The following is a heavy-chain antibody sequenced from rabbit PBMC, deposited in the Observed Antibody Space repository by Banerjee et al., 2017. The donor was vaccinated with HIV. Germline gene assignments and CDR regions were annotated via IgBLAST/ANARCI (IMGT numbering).Heavy chain of an antibody. D-gene: IGHD4-1*01. CDR2: IDAGYRAKT. Sequence: QEQLEESGGDLVKPEGSLTLTCTASGFSFSSSYWICWVRQAPGKGLEWIACIDAGYRAKTYYASWAKGRFTVSKTSSTTVTLQGPSLTAADTATYFCARDLAGAIGWNFNLWGPGTLVTVS. CDR1: GFSFSSSYW. CDR3: ARDLAGAIGWNFNL. V-gene: IGHV1S45*01. J-gene: IGHJ4*01.